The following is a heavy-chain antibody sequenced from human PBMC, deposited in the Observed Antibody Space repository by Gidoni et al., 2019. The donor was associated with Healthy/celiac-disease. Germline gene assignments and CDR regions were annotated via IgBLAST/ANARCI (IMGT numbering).Heavy chain of an antibody. V-gene: IGHV3-33*01. CDR1: GFTFSSYG. J-gene: IGHJ4*02. D-gene: IGHD3-22*01. CDR2: IWDEGSNK. CDR3: ARGGRYYDSSGYYDQYFDY. Sequence: QVQLVESGVGVVQPGRSLSLSCAASGFTFSSYGLHWVRQAPGKGLEWVEVIWDEGSNKYYADSVKGRFTISRDNSKNTLYLQMNSLRAEDTAVYYCARGGRYYDSSGYYDQYFDYWGQGTLVTVSS.